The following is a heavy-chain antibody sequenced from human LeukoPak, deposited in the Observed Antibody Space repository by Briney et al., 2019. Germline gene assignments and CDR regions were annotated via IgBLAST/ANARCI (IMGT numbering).Heavy chain of an antibody. D-gene: IGHD6-19*01. CDR1: RFTLSNYA. V-gene: IGHV3-23*01. Sequence: GGSLRLSCAAPRFTLSNYAMNSVRQAPGKGLEWVSTISGSGGSTYYADSVEGRFTISRDNSQSTLYLQMSSLRAEDTALYSCAKEASGWLQLDYYFDYWGQGTLVTVSS. J-gene: IGHJ4*02. CDR3: AKEASGWLQLDYYFDY. CDR2: ISGSGGST.